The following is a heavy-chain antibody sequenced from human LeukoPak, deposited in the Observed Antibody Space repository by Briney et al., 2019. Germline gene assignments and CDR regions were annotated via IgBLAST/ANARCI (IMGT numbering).Heavy chain of an antibody. J-gene: IGHJ4*02. Sequence: ASVKVSCKASGGTFSSYALSWVRQAPGQGLGWMGTIIPIVGIANYAQKFQGRVTITADKSTSTAYMELSSLRSEDTAVYYCARDGEMATIYFDYWGQGTLVIVSS. V-gene: IGHV1-69*04. CDR1: GGTFSSYA. CDR2: IIPIVGIA. D-gene: IGHD5-24*01. CDR3: ARDGEMATIYFDY.